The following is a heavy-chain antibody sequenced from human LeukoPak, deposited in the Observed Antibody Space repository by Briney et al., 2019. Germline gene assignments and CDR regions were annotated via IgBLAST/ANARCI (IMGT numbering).Heavy chain of an antibody. J-gene: IGHJ4*02. CDR2: IKSKTDGGTT. CDR1: GFTFSNAW. Sequence: TGGSLRLSCAASGFTFSNAWMSWVRQAPGKGLEWVGRIKSKTDGGTTDYAAPVKGRFTISRDDSKNTLYLQMNSLRAEDTAVYYCARDGHGEGPPLGYWGQGTLVTVSS. D-gene: IGHD3-16*01. CDR3: ARDGHGEGPPLGY. V-gene: IGHV3-15*01.